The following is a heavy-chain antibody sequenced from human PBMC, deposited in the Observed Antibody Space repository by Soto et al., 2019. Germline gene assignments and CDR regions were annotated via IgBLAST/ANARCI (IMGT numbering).Heavy chain of an antibody. Sequence: QVQLVQAGAEVKKPGASVKVSCKASGYSFTGFDLNWVRQATGQGLEWMGWMNPDSGITGYAQKFQGRFTMTRNTSTSTVYMELRSLTSEDTAIYYCARGATGTTLWGQGTLVTVSS. D-gene: IGHD1-1*01. CDR2: MNPDSGIT. J-gene: IGHJ4*02. CDR1: GYSFTGFD. CDR3: ARGATGTTL. V-gene: IGHV1-8*01.